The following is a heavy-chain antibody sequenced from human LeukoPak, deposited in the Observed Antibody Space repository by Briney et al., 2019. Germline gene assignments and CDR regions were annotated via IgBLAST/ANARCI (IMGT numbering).Heavy chain of an antibody. J-gene: IGHJ4*02. Sequence: PGGSLRLSCAASGFTFSKYWMLWVRQPRAKGLALVSRSNTYWTVTTYADSVQGRLILSRHNADNKLFLQANSVSDDVRAVYYCATKQSLAPPPHSWGQGGPVTVSS. CDR1: GFTFSKYW. CDR2: SNTYWTVT. CDR3: ATKQSLAPPPHS. V-gene: IGHV3-74*01. D-gene: IGHD6-19*01.